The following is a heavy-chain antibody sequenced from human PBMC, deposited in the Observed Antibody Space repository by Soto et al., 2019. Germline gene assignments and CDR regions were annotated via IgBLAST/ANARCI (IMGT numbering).Heavy chain of an antibody. CDR3: AKSRRMVRGVIITADNYYYGMDV. V-gene: IGHV3-30*18. CDR1: GFTFSSYG. Sequence: QVQLVESGGGVVQPGRSLRLSCAASGFTFSSYGMHWVRQAPGKGLEWVAVISYDGSNKYYADSVKGRFTISRDNSKNTLYLQRNGLRAEDTAVYYCAKSRRMVRGVIITADNYYYGMDVWGQGTTVTVSS. J-gene: IGHJ6*02. CDR2: ISYDGSNK. D-gene: IGHD3-10*01.